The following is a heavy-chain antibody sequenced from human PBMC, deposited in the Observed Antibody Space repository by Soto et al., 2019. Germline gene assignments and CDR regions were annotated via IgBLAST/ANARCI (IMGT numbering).Heavy chain of an antibody. V-gene: IGHV1-3*01. CDR2: INVGKGNT. J-gene: IGHJ4*02. CDR1: GYSCRTYI. Sequence: QVQLVQSGAEVKKPGASVKVSCKTSGYSCRTYILYWVRQAPGQRLEWMGWINVGKGNTKYLEKFQDRVTITSDTSASTAYMELGSQRSEDTAAYFCVSGHCADICYHDYWGQGTLVTGSS. CDR3: VSGHCADICYHDY. D-gene: IGHD2-15*01.